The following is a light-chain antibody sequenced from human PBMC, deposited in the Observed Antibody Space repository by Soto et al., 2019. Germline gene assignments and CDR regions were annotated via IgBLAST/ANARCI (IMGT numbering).Light chain of an antibody. Sequence: QSALTQPASVSGSPGQSITISCTGTSSDVGGYNYVSWYQQHPGKAPKLMIHNVSNRPSGVSNRFSGSKSGNTASLTISGLQAEDEGHYDCSSFTSTNTVLFGGGTKLTVL. CDR1: SSDVGGYNY. CDR2: NVS. J-gene: IGLJ2*01. CDR3: SSFTSTNTVL. V-gene: IGLV2-14*01.